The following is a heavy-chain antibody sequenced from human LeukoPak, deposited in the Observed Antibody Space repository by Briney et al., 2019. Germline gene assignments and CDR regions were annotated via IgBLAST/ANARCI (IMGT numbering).Heavy chain of an antibody. V-gene: IGHV3-66*01. CDR3: AKDHYLLGYSYGPYWFDY. J-gene: IGHJ4*02. D-gene: IGHD5-18*01. CDR2: IYSGGDT. CDR1: GFAVSSNY. Sequence: PGGSLRLSCAASGFAVSSNYMSWVRQAPGKGLEWVSLIYSGGDTYYADSVKGRFTISRDNSKNTLYLQMNSLRAEDTAVYYCAKDHYLLGYSYGPYWFDYWGQGTLVTVSS.